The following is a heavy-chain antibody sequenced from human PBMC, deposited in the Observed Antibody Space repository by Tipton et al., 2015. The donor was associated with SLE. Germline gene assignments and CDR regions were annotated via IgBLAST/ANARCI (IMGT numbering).Heavy chain of an antibody. V-gene: IGHV4-4*02. CDR1: GGSVSSSNW. CDR3: ARGPRVVALGY. J-gene: IGHJ4*02. Sequence: GSLRLSCAVSGGSVSSSNWWSWVRQPPGKGLEWIGEINHSGSTNYNPSLKSRVTISVDTSKNQFSLKLSSVTAADTAVYYCARGPRVVALGYWGQGTLVTVSS. D-gene: IGHD2-15*01. CDR2: INHSGST.